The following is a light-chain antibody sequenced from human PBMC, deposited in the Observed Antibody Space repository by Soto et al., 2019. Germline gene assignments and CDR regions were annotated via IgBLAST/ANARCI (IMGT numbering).Light chain of an antibody. V-gene: IGKV3-20*01. Sequence: EIVLTDSPGTLSLSPVERATLSCRAIQSVSSSYLAWYQQKPGQAPRLLIYGASSRATGIPDRFSGSGSGTDFTLTISRLEPEDFAVYYCQQYGSSPPTFGQGTKVDIK. CDR2: GAS. J-gene: IGKJ1*01. CDR1: QSVSSSY. CDR3: QQYGSSPPT.